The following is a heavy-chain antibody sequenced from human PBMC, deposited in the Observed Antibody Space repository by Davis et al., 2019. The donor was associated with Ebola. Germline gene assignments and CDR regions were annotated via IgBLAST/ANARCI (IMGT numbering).Heavy chain of an antibody. D-gene: IGHD5-24*01. CDR3: ARQMGRDGSFTHYYGMDV. Sequence: KVSCKGSGYSFTSYWIGWVRQMPGKGLEWMGIIYPGDSDTRYSPSFQGQVTISADKSISTAYLQWSSLKASDTAMYYCARQMGRDGSFTHYYGMDVWGQGTTVTVSS. CDR2: IYPGDSDT. CDR1: GYSFTSYW. J-gene: IGHJ6*02. V-gene: IGHV5-51*01.